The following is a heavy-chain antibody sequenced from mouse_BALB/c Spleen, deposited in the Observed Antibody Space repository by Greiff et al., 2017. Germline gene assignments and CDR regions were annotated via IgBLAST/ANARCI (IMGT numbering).Heavy chain of an antibody. CDR1: GFTFSSFG. J-gene: IGHJ3*01. CDR3: ARKETGGFAY. CDR2: ISSGSSTI. V-gene: IGHV5-17*02. D-gene: IGHD4-1*01. Sequence: DVQLQESGGGLVQPGGSRKLSCAASGFTFSSFGMHWVRQAPEKGLEWVAYISSGSSTIYYADTVKGRFTISRDNPKNTLFLQMTSLRSEDTAMYYCARKETGGFAYWGQGTLVTVSA.